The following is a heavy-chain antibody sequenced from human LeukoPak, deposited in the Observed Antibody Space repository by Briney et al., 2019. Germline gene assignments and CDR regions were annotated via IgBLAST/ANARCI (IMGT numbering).Heavy chain of an antibody. D-gene: IGHD3-22*01. V-gene: IGHV4-61*01. CDR1: GGSVSSGSYY. J-gene: IGHJ4*02. CDR3: ARDGRGYYDSSGSFDY. Sequence: PSETLSLTCTVSGGSVSSGSYYWRCIRQPPGKGLEWIGYIYYSGSTDYNPSLKSRVTISVDTSKNQFSLKLSSVTGADTAVYYCARDGRGYYDSSGSFDYWGQGTLVTVSS. CDR2: IYYSGST.